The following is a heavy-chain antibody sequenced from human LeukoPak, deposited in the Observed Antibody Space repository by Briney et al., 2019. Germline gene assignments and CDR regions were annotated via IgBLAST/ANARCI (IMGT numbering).Heavy chain of an antibody. CDR1: GYTFTGYY. Sequence: ASVKVSCKASGYTFTGYYMHWVRLAPGQGREWMGWINPNSGGTNYAQKFQGRVTMTRDTSISTAYMELSRLRSDDTAVYYCAREYYYDSSGYHADDAFDIWGQGTMVTVSS. D-gene: IGHD3-22*01. CDR2: INPNSGGT. CDR3: AREYYYDSSGYHADDAFDI. V-gene: IGHV1-2*02. J-gene: IGHJ3*02.